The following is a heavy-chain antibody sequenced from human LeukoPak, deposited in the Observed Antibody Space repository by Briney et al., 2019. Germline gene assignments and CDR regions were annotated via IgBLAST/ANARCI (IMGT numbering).Heavy chain of an antibody. V-gene: IGHV4-34*01. CDR3: AGESLQQLVKD. D-gene: IGHD6-13*01. CDR2: INHSGST. J-gene: IGHJ4*02. Sequence: PSETLSLTCAVYGGSFSGYYWSWIRQPPGKGLEWIGEINHSGSTNYNPSLKSRVTISVDTSKNQFSLKLSSVTAADTAVYYCAGESLQQLVKDWGQGTLVTVSS. CDR1: GGSFSGYY.